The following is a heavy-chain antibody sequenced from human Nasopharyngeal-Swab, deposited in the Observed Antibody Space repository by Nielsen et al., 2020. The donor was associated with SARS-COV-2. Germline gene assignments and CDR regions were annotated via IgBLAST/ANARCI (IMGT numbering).Heavy chain of an antibody. Sequence: GESLQISCAASGFTFSSYAMHWVRQAPGKGLEWVAVISYDGSNKYYADFVKGRFTISRDNSKNTLYLQMNSLRAEDTAVYYCARDPGYGDYEIYWGQGTLVTVSS. CDR2: ISYDGSNK. CDR3: ARDPGYGDYEIY. V-gene: IGHV3-30*04. J-gene: IGHJ4*02. CDR1: GFTFSSYA. D-gene: IGHD4-17*01.